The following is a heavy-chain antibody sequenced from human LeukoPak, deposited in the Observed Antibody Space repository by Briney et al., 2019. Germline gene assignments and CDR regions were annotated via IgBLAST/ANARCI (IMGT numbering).Heavy chain of an antibody. J-gene: IGHJ5*02. CDR3: ARDSSSWYVGSWFDP. CDR1: GFTFSSYA. D-gene: IGHD6-13*01. Sequence: PGGSLRLSCAASGFTFSSYAMSWVRQAPGKGLEWVSAISGSGGSTYYADSVKGRFTISRDNSKNTLYLQMNRLRAEDTAVYYCARDSSSWYVGSWFDPWGQGTLVTVSS. V-gene: IGHV3-23*01. CDR2: ISGSGGST.